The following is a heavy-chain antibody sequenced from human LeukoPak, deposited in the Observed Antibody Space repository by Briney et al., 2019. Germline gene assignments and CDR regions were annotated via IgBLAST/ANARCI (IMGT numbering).Heavy chain of an antibody. CDR1: GVSISSSNSY. Sequence: PSETLSLTCTVSGVSISSSNSYWGWIRQPPGKGLAWIGSIYYSGSTYYNPSLKSRVTISVDTSKNQFSLKLSSVTAADTAVYYCARESSSGWGRYFDYWGQGTLVTVSS. CDR2: IYYSGST. V-gene: IGHV4-39*07. CDR3: ARESSSGWGRYFDY. J-gene: IGHJ4*02. D-gene: IGHD6-19*01.